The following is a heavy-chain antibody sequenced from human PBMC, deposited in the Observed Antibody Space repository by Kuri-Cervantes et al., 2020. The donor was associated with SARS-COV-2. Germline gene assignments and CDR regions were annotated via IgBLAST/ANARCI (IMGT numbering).Heavy chain of an antibody. V-gene: IGHV6-1*01. CDR1: GDSVPSNSAA. CDR3: ARDLGDPSAFDI. J-gene: IGHJ3*02. D-gene: IGHD3-10*01. Sequence: SCAISGDSVPSNSAAWNWIRQSPSRGLEWLGRTYYRSKWYNDYAVSVKSRITINPDTSKNQFSLQLNSVTPEDTAVYYYARDLGDPSAFDIWGQGTMVTVSS. CDR2: TYYRSKWYN.